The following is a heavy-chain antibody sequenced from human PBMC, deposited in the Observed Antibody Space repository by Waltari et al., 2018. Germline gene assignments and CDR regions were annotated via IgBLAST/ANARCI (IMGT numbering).Heavy chain of an antibody. D-gene: IGHD3-10*01. CDR2: FGPEDGET. CDR1: GYTLTELS. Sequence: QVQLVQSGAEVKKPGASVKVSCKVSGYTLTELSMHWVRQAPGKGLEWMGGFGPEDGETIYAQKFQDRVTMTVDTSTDTAYMELTSLRSEDTAVYYCATDLFASGMWGQGTLVTVSS. J-gene: IGHJ4*02. CDR3: ATDLFASGM. V-gene: IGHV1-24*01.